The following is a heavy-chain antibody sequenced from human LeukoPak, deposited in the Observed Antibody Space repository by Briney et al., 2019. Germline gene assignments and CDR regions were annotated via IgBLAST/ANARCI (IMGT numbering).Heavy chain of an antibody. CDR2: IKQDGSEK. V-gene: IGHV3-7*01. CDR1: GFTFSSYW. D-gene: IGHD3-10*01. J-gene: IGHJ4*02. Sequence: GGSLRLSCAASGFTFSSYWMSWVRQAPGKGLEWVANIKQDGSEKYYVDSVKGRFTISRDNAKNSLYLQMNSLRAEDAAVYYCASSYYYGSGSSLDYWGQGTLVTVSS. CDR3: ASSYYYGSGSSLDY.